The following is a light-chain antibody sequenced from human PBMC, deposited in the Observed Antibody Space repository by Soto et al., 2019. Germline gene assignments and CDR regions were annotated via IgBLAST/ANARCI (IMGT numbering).Light chain of an antibody. Sequence: DIQMTQSPSTLSASVGDRVTITCRASQSISNWLAWYQQKPGKAPKLLIYKASNLETGVPSRFSGSGSGTEFTLTISRLQPDDFATYYCQQYNDFLYTFGQGTKLQIK. CDR1: QSISNW. J-gene: IGKJ2*01. CDR3: QQYNDFLYT. CDR2: KAS. V-gene: IGKV1-5*03.